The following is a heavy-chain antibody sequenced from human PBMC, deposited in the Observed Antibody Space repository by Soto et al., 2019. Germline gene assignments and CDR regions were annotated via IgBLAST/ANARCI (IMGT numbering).Heavy chain of an antibody. CDR3: ARHVLKSSWYPYYFDY. Sequence: SETLSLTCTVSGGSLSSYCWSWIRQPPGKGLEWIGCIYYSGSTYYNPSLKSRVTISVDTSKNQFSLKLSSVTAADTAVYYCARHVLKSSWYPYYFDYWGQGTLVTVSS. CDR1: GGSLSSYC. D-gene: IGHD6-13*01. CDR2: IYYSGST. V-gene: IGHV4-59*04. J-gene: IGHJ4*02.